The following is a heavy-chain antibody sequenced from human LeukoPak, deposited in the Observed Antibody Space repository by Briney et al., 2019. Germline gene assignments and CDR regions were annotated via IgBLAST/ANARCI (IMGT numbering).Heavy chain of an antibody. CDR2: IYYSGST. CDR3: AREGYDSSGFPREY. Sequence: PSETLSLTCTVSGGSISSYYWSWIRQPPGKGLEWIGYIYYSGSTYYNPSLKSRVTISVDTSKNQFSLKLSSVTAADTAVYYCAREGYDSSGFPREYWGQGTLVTVSS. J-gene: IGHJ4*02. D-gene: IGHD3-22*01. CDR1: GGSISSYY. V-gene: IGHV4-59*12.